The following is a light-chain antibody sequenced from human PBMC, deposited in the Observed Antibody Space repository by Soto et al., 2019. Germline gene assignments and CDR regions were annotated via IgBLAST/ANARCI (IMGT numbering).Light chain of an antibody. CDR3: QQYGGSPIT. Sequence: EVVLTKSPATLSLCQMERATLSWRASQSVSSHLAWYQQKPGQAPRLLIYGASTRATGIPARFSGSGSGTDFTLTITRLEPEDFALYYCQQYGGSPITFGQGTKVDIK. CDR2: GAS. V-gene: IGKV3-20*01. J-gene: IGKJ3*01. CDR1: QSVSSH.